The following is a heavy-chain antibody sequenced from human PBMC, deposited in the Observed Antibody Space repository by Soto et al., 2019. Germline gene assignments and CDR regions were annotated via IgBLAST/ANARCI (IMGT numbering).Heavy chain of an antibody. D-gene: IGHD3-22*01. J-gene: IGHJ3*02. CDR3: AKRLRDSSGYHFAFDI. V-gene: IGHV3-23*01. Sequence: GGSLRLSCAASGFTFSSYAMSWVRQAPGKGLEWVSAISGSGGSTYYADSVKGRFTISRDNSKNTLYLQMNTLRAEDTAVYYCAKRLRDSSGYHFAFDIWGQGTMVTVSS. CDR1: GFTFSSYA. CDR2: ISGSGGST.